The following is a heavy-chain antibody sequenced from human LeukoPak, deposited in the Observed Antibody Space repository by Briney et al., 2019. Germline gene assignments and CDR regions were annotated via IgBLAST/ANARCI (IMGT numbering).Heavy chain of an antibody. CDR1: GYSFTSYW. CDR3: ATYSSSWYYFDY. Sequence: GESLKISCKGSGYSFTSYWIGWVRQAPGQGLEWMGWINPNSGGTDYAQKFQGRVTMTRDTSISTAYMELSRLRSDDTAMYHCATYSSSWYYFDYWGQGTLVTVSS. CDR2: INPNSGGT. V-gene: IGHV1-2*02. D-gene: IGHD6-13*01. J-gene: IGHJ4*02.